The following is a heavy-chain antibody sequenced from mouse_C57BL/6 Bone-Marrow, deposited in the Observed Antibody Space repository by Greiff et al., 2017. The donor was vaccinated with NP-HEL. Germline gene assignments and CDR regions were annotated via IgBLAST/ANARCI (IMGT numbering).Heavy chain of an antibody. J-gene: IGHJ3*01. CDR3: TTPNWDKFAY. D-gene: IGHD4-1*02. Sequence: VQLQQSGAELVRPGASVKLSCTASGFNIKDDYMHWVKQRPEQGLEWIGWIDPENGDTEYASKFQGKATITADTSSNTAYLQLSSLTSEDTAVYYCTTPNWDKFAYWGQGTLVTVSA. CDR2: IDPENGDT. CDR1: GFNIKDDY. V-gene: IGHV14-4*01.